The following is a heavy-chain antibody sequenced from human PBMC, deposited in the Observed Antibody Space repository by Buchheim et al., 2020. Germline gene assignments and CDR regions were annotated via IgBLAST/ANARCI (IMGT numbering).Heavy chain of an antibody. CDR1: GFTFSSYG. Sequence: QVQLVESGGGVVQPGRSLRLSCAASGFTFSSYGMHWVRQAPGKGLEWVAVISYDGSNKYYADSVKGRFTISRDNSKNKLYLQMNSLRAEDTAVYYCAKDGARRYSYGYNLALDYWGQGTL. V-gene: IGHV3-30*18. J-gene: IGHJ4*02. CDR3: AKDGARRYSYGYNLALDY. CDR2: ISYDGSNK. D-gene: IGHD5-18*01.